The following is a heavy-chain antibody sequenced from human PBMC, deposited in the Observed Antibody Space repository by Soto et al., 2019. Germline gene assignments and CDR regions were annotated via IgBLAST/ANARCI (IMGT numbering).Heavy chain of an antibody. CDR3: ARDRYFTNGVCYRYFDL. CDR2: ISYDGSNK. J-gene: IGHJ2*01. Sequence: RASPRLSRAASGFTFSSYAMHWVRPAPGKGLECAAVISYDGSNKYYADSVKARFTISRDNSKNTLYPQMNSLRAEDTAMYYCARDRYFTNGVCYRYFDLWGGGSLVTGS. D-gene: IGHD2-8*01. CDR1: GFTFSSYA. V-gene: IGHV3-30-3*01.